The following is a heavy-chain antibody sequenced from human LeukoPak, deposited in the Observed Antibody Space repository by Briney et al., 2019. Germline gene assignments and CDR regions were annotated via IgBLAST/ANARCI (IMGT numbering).Heavy chain of an antibody. Sequence: GGSLRLSCAASGFTFSDHDMDWVRQAPGKGLEWVGRTRKKTNSYTTEYAASVKGRFTISRDNDKNSLYLQMNSLRAEDTAVYYCARVQGGYSSGCDPWGQGTLVTVSS. J-gene: IGHJ5*02. CDR1: GFTFSDHD. CDR3: ARVQGGYSSGCDP. D-gene: IGHD6-19*01. CDR2: TRKKTNSYTT. V-gene: IGHV3-72*01.